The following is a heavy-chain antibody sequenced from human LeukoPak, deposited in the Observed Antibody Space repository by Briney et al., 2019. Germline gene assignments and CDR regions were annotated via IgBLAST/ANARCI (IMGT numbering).Heavy chain of an antibody. Sequence: PGGSLRLSCAASGFTFSHYWMQWVRQAPGKGLVWVSRINSDGSSTTYADSVKGRFTISRDNAKNTLYLQMNSLRAEDTVEYYCARVWGSDAFDIWGQGTMVTVSS. V-gene: IGHV3-74*01. CDR3: ARVWGSDAFDI. D-gene: IGHD3-16*01. CDR2: INSDGSST. J-gene: IGHJ3*02. CDR1: GFTFSHYW.